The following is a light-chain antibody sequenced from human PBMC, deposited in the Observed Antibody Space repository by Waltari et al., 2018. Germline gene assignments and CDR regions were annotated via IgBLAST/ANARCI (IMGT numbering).Light chain of an antibody. V-gene: IGLV1-40*01. Sequence: QSVLTQPPSVSGAPGQRVTISCTGNSSNIGTGYEVHWYQQFPGTAPRLLIFDNRNRPSGVPDRFSGSQSCTSASLAITGLQAEDEADYYCQSYDISLNGWVFGGGTKLTVL. CDR3: QSYDISLNGWV. CDR1: SSNIGTGYE. J-gene: IGLJ3*02. CDR2: DNR.